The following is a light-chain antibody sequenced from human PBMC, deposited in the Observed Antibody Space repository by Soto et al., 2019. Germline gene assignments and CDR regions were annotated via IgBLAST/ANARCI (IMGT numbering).Light chain of an antibody. CDR1: QSLLQSNGYNF. CDR3: MQALQTPR. CDR2: LGS. J-gene: IGKJ1*01. V-gene: IGKV2-28*01. Sequence: DIVMTQSPLSLPVTPGEPASISCSSSQSLLQSNGYNFLDWYLQKPGQSPKLLIYLGSNRASGVPDRFSGSGSGTEFTLKISRVEAEDVGVYYCMQALQTPRFGQGTKVDIK.